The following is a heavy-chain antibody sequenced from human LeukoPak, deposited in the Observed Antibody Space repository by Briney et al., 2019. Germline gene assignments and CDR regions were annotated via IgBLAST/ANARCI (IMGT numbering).Heavy chain of an antibody. J-gene: IGHJ4*02. CDR2: MNPNSGNT. V-gene: IGHV1-8*03. Sequence: ASVKVSCKASGYTFTGYYMHWVRQATGQGLEWMGWMNPNSGNTGYAQKFQGRVTITRNTSISTAYMELSSLRSEDTAVYYCARGWNSSSWYHYFDYWGQGTLVTVSS. D-gene: IGHD6-13*01. CDR3: ARGWNSSSWYHYFDY. CDR1: GYTFTGYY.